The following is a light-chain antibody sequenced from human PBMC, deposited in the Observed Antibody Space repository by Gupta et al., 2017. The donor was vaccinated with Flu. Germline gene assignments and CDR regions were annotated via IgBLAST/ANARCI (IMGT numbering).Light chain of an antibody. Sequence: DTQMTQSPPSVSASVGDRVTITCRARQGIDSWLAWYQQKPGNAPKLLIYAASSLQSGVTSRFSGSGFGTDFILTISSVQPEDFGTYYCQQADSCPITFGQGTRMEIK. CDR1: QGIDSW. CDR2: AAS. V-gene: IGKV1D-12*01. J-gene: IGKJ5*01. CDR3: QQADSCPIT.